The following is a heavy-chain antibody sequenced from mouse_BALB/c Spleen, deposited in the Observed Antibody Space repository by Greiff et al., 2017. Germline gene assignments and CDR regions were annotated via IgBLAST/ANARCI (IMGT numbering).Heavy chain of an antibody. V-gene: IGHV1-80*01. D-gene: IGHD1-1*01. J-gene: IGHJ4*01. Sequence: VKLQESGAELVRPGSSVKISCKASGYAFSSYWMNWVKQRPGQGLEWIGQIYPGDGDTNYNGKFKGKATLTADKSSSTAYMQLSSLTSEDSAVYFCARIDYGTLMDYWGQGTSVTVSS. CDR2: IYPGDGDT. CDR1: GYAFSSYW. CDR3: ARIDYGTLMDY.